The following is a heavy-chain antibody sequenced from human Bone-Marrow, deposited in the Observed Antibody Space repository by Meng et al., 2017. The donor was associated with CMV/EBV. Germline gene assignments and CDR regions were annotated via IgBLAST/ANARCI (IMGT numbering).Heavy chain of an antibody. Sequence: GESLKISCAASGFTFSSYAMSWVRQAPGKGLEWVSAISGSGGSTYYADSVKGRFTISRDNSKNTLYLQMNSLRAEDTAVYYCANPVLRYSSSLMGFHDWGQGTLVTVSS. J-gene: IGHJ4*02. CDR2: ISGSGGST. CDR1: GFTFSSYA. V-gene: IGHV3-23*01. D-gene: IGHD6-6*01. CDR3: ANPVLRYSSSLMGFHD.